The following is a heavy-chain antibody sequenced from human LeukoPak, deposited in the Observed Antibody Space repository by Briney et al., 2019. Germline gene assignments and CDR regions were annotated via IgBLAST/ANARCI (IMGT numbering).Heavy chain of an antibody. J-gene: IGHJ4*02. V-gene: IGHV1-46*01. CDR2: IIPIFGTA. Sequence: ASVKVSCKASGYTFTGYYMHWVRQAPGQGLEWMGGIIPIFGTANYAQKFQGRVTMTRDMSTSTVYMELSSLRSEDTAVYYCARSLPVARDYYDSSGSRWDYWGQGTPVTVSS. CDR3: ARSLPVARDYYDSSGSRWDY. CDR1: GYTFTGYY. D-gene: IGHD3-22*01.